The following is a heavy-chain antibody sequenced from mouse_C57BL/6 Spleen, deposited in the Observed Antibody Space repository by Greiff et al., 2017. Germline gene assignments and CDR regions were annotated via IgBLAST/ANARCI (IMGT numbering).Heavy chain of an antibody. CDR1: GFTFSDYG. V-gene: IGHV5-17*01. J-gene: IGHJ4*01. D-gene: IGHD1-1*01. CDR2: ISSGSSTI. CDR3: ARATTVVAGGMDY. Sequence: EVKLVESGGGLVKPGGSLKLSCAASGFTFSDYGMHWVRQAPEKGLEWVAYISSGSSTIYYADTVKGRFTISRDNAKNTLFLQMTSLRSEDTAMYYCARATTVVAGGMDYWGQGTSVTVSS.